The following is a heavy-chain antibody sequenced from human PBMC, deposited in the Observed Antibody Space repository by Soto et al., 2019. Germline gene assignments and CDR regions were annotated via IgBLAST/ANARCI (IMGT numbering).Heavy chain of an antibody. J-gene: IGHJ3*02. CDR2: ISAYNGNT. CDR1: GYTLTELS. V-gene: IGHV1-18*01. Sequence: GASVKVSCKVSGYTLTELSMHWVRQAPGKGLEWMGWISAYNGNTNYAQKLQGRVTMTTDTSTSTAYMELRSLRSDDTAVYYCARCPETIFFDIWGQGTMVTVSS. CDR3: ARCPETIFFDI.